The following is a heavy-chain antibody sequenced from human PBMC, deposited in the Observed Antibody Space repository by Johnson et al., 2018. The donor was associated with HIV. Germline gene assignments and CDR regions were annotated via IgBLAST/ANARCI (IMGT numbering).Heavy chain of an antibody. Sequence: VQLVESGGGLVKPGGSLRLSCAASGFTFSNAWMSWVRQAPGKGLEWVGRIKSKTDGGTTDYAAPVKGRFTISRDDSKNTLYMQMNSLRTEDTAVYYCARAQYYFMRSRDDAFDIWGRGTMVTVSS. V-gene: IGHV3-15*05. D-gene: IGHD3-10*01. CDR1: GFTFSNAW. CDR2: IKSKTDGGTT. J-gene: IGHJ3*02. CDR3: ARAQYYFMRSRDDAFDI.